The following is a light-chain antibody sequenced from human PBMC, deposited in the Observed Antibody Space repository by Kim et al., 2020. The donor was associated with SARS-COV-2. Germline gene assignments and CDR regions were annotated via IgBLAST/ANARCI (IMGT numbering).Light chain of an antibody. V-gene: IGLV6-57*03. Sequence: VTTTFTRSSGGIAIIDLQWYQQRPGSAPTTVIYEDNQSPSGVPDRFSGSIDSSSNSASLTISGLKTEDEADYYCQSYDSSNPWVFGGGTQLTVL. CDR1: SGGIAIID. CDR2: EDN. CDR3: QSYDSSNPWV. J-gene: IGLJ3*02.